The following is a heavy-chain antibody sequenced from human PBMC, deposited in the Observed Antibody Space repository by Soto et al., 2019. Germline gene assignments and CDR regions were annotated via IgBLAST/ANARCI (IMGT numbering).Heavy chain of an antibody. CDR3: ARAKYSSSWYFLDY. J-gene: IGHJ4*02. CDR2: INSDGSST. V-gene: IGHV3-74*01. D-gene: IGHD6-13*01. Sequence: GGSLRLSCAASGFTFSSYWMHWVRQAPGKGLVWVSRINSDGSSTSYADSVKGRFTISRDNAKNTLYLQMNSLRAEDTAVYYCARAKYSSSWYFLDYWGQGTLVTVSS. CDR1: GFTFSSYW.